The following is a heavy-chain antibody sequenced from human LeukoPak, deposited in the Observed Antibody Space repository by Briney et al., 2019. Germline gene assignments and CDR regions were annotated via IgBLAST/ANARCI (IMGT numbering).Heavy chain of an antibody. V-gene: IGHV3-23*01. Sequence: GGSLRLSCLASGFTLVNYAMTWVRQAPGKGLEWVSAISDSGGDTYHADSVRGRFTISRDNSKNTLYLQMNSLRVEDTAVYFCARDPNGDYIGTFDMWGRGTMVTVSS. D-gene: IGHD4-17*01. J-gene: IGHJ3*02. CDR3: ARDPNGDYIGTFDM. CDR2: ISDSGGDT. CDR1: GFTLVNYA.